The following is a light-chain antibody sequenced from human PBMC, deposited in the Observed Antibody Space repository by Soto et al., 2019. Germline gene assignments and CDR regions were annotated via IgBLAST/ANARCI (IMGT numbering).Light chain of an antibody. CDR2: DAS. CDR1: QSVSSY. J-gene: IGKJ4*01. CDR3: QQRSNWPLT. V-gene: IGKV3-11*01. Sequence: EIVLTQSPCTLSFSPWERSTPSFMASQSVSSYLAWYQQKPGQAPRLLIYDASNRATGIPARFSGSGSGTDFTLTISSLEPADFAVYYCQQRSNWPLTFGGGTKVDI.